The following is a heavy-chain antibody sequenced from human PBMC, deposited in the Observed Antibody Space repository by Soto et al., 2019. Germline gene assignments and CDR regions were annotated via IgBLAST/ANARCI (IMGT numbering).Heavy chain of an antibody. CDR1: GGSISSSSYY. D-gene: IGHD6-13*01. V-gene: IGHV4-39*01. J-gene: IGHJ6*02. Sequence: PSETLSLTCTVSGGSISSSSYYWGWIRQPPGKGLEWIGSIYYSGSTYYNPSLKSRVTISVDTSKNQFSLKLSSVTAADTAVYYCARQLVGSSWSDYYYGMDVWGHGTTVTVSS. CDR3: ARQLVGSSWSDYYYGMDV. CDR2: IYYSGST.